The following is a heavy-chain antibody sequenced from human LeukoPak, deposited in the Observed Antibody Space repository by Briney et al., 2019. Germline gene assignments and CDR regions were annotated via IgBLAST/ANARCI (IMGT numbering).Heavy chain of an antibody. CDR3: AKDRQYSSSSTSHDAFDI. V-gene: IGHV3-43*01. Sequence: GGSLRLSCAASGFTFDDYTMHWVRQAPGKGLEWVSLISWDGGSTYYADSVKGRFTISRDNSKNSLYLQMNSLRTEDTASYYCAKDRQYSSSSTSHDAFDIWGQGTMVTVSS. D-gene: IGHD6-6*01. CDR2: ISWDGGST. J-gene: IGHJ3*02. CDR1: GFTFDDYT.